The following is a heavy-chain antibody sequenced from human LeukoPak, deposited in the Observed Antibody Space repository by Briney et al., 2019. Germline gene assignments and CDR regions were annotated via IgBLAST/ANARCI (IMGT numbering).Heavy chain of an antibody. CDR2: INPNSGGT. Sequence: ASVKVSCKASGYTFTGYYMHWVRQAPGQWLEWMGWINPNSGGTNYAQKFQGRVTMTRDTSISTAYLELSRLRSDDTAVYYCARTYYYDSSGSYYFDYWGQGTLVTVSS. J-gene: IGHJ4*02. CDR1: GYTFTGYY. D-gene: IGHD3-22*01. CDR3: ARTYYYDSSGSYYFDY. V-gene: IGHV1-2*02.